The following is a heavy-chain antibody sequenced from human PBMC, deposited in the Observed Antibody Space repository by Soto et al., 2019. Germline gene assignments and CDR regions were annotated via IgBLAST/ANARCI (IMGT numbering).Heavy chain of an antibody. CDR2: IYYSGST. J-gene: IGHJ4*02. D-gene: IGHD4-17*01. CDR3: ARGDYGDYVGYFDY. V-gene: IGHV4-59*01. CDR1: GGSISSYY. Sequence: QVQLQESGPGLVKPSETLSLTCTVSGGSISSYYWSWLRQPPGKGLEWIGYIYYSGSTNYNPSLERRVNISVDTSKNQFSLKLSSVTAADTAVYDCARGDYGDYVGYFDYWGQGTLVTVSS.